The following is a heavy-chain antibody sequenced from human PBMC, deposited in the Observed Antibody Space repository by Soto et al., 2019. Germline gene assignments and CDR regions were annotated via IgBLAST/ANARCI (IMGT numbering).Heavy chain of an antibody. CDR1: GYTFTSYD. V-gene: IGHV1-8*01. CDR2: MNPNSGNT. D-gene: IGHD5-12*01. Sequence: ASVKVSCTASGYTFTSYDINWVRQATGQGLEWMGWMNPNSGNTGYAQKFQGRVTMTRNTSISTAYMELSSLRSEDTAVYYCARGGDSGYDYLGMDVWGQGTTVTVSS. CDR3: ARGGDSGYDYLGMDV. J-gene: IGHJ6*02.